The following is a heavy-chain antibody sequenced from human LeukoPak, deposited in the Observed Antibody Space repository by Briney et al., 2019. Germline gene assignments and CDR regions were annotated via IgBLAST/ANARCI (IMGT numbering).Heavy chain of an antibody. V-gene: IGHV1-2*02. CDR3: ARGDIVVLPAGIPHNWFDP. Sequence: ASVKVSCKASGYTFNGYYIHWVRQAPGQGLEWIGWINPNSGGTNYAQKFQCSVTMTRETSISTAYMELSRLRSDDTAVYYCARGDIVVLPAGIPHNWFDPWGQGTLVTVSS. D-gene: IGHD2-2*02. J-gene: IGHJ5*02. CDR2: INPNSGGT. CDR1: GYTFNGYY.